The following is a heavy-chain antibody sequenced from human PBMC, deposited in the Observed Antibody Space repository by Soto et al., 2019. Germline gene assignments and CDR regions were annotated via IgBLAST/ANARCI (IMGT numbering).Heavy chain of an antibody. V-gene: IGHV4-59*08. D-gene: IGHD1-26*01. J-gene: IGHJ6*03. CDR3: ARQVGADYYMDV. CDR1: GGSISSYY. Sequence: SETLSLTCTVSGGSISSYYWSWIRQPPGKGLEWIGYIYYSGSTNYNPSLKSRVTISVDTSKNQFSLKLSSVTAADTAVYYCARQVGADYYMDVWGKGTTVTVSS. CDR2: IYYSGST.